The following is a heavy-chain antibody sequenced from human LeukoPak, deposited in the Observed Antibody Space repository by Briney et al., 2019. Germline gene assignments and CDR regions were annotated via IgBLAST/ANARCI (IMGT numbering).Heavy chain of an antibody. CDR1: GGSISSYY. CDR2: IYYSGST. CDR3: ARHGGRFGEFDY. J-gene: IGHJ4*02. V-gene: IGHV4-59*08. D-gene: IGHD3-10*01. Sequence: SETLSLTCTVSGGSISSYYRSWIRQPPGKGLEWIGYIYYSGSTNYNPSLKSRVTISVDTSKNQFSLKLSSVTAADTAVYYCARHGGRFGEFDYWGQGTLVTVSS.